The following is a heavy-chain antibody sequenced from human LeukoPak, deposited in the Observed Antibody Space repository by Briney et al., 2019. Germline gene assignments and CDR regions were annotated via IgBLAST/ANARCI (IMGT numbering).Heavy chain of an antibody. Sequence: SETLSLTCAVYGGSFSGYYWSWIRQPPGKGLEWIGEINHSGSTNYNPSLKSRVTISVDTSKNQFSLKLSSVTAADTAVYYCARHYWYFDLWGRGTLVTVSS. CDR1: GGSFSGYY. CDR3: ARHYWYFDL. V-gene: IGHV4-34*01. CDR2: INHSGST. J-gene: IGHJ2*01.